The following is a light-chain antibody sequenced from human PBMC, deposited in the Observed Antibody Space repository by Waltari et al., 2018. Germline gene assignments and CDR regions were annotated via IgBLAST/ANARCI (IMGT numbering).Light chain of an antibody. CDR1: QSVSRS. CDR2: GAS. Sequence: IVLTQSPGTLSLSPGERATLSCRASQSVSRSLAWYQQKPGQAPKLLIYGASTRATGIPDGFAGSGSGTDFGLTISSLEPEDFAIYFCQHYVRLPATFGQGTKVEIK. J-gene: IGKJ1*01. CDR3: QHYVRLPAT. V-gene: IGKV3-20*01.